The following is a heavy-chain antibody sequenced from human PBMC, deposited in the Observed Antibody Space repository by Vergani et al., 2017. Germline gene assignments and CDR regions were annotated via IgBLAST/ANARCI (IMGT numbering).Heavy chain of an antibody. J-gene: IGHJ6*03. CDR1: GFTVSSNY. CDR3: AKYYYYYYMDV. V-gene: IGHV3-53*01. CDR2: IYSGGST. Sequence: EVQLVESGGGFIQPGGSLRLSCAASGFTVSSNYMSWVRQAPGKGLEWVSVIYSGGSTYYADSVKGRFTISRDNSKNTLYLQMNSLRAEDTAVYYCAKYYYYYYMDVWGKGTTVTVSS.